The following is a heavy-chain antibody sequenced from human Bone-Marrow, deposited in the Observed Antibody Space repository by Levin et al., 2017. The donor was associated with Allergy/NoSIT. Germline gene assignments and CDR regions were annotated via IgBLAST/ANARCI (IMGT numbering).Heavy chain of an antibody. J-gene: IGHJ4*02. D-gene: IGHD3-22*01. CDR3: AKDRGWLSFDR. V-gene: IGHV3-7*01. CDR2: IAPDGSQK. Sequence: PPGGSLRLSCAASGFTFSGSWMTWVRQAPGKGLEFVANIAPDGSQKYYGDSVKGRFTISRDSAGISLYLHMNDLRVEDTAVYYCAKDRGWLSFDRWGQGTLVTVSS. CDR1: GFTFSGSW.